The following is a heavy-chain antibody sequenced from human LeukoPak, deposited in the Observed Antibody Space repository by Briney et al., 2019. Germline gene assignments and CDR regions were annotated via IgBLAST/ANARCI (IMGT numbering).Heavy chain of an antibody. D-gene: IGHD1-14*01. Sequence: SETLSLTCTVSGGSISSYSWNLIRQPPGKRLAWIGYLHYTGNTNYNPSLKSRVTISLDTSNNLFSLRLRSVTAADTAVYYCARRATVGPEITESNWLDPWGQGTLVTVSS. V-gene: IGHV4-59*08. J-gene: IGHJ5*02. CDR1: GGSISSYS. CDR2: LHYTGNT. CDR3: ARRATVGPEITESNWLDP.